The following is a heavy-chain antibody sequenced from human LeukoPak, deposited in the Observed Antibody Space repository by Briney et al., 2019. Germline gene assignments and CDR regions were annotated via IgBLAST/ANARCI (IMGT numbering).Heavy chain of an antibody. CDR3: AKDLADGYFDY. J-gene: IGHJ4*02. Sequence: GGSLSLSCAASGFTFSSYGMHWVRQAPGKGLEWVAVISYDGSNKYYADSVKGRFTISRDNSKNTLYLQMNSLRAEDTAVYYCAKDLADGYFDYWGQGTLVTVSS. V-gene: IGHV3-30*18. CDR2: ISYDGSNK. CDR1: GFTFSSYG.